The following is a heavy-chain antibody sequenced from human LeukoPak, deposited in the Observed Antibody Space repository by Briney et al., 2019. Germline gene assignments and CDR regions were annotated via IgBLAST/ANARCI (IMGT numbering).Heavy chain of an antibody. D-gene: IGHD6-13*01. V-gene: IGHV4-59*01. J-gene: IGHJ4*02. Sequence: PSETLSLTCIVSGGSISSYYWSWIRQPPGKGLEWSGYIYYSGSTNYNPSLKSRVTISVDTSKNQFSLKLSSVTAADTAVYYCARGGRSSSWSEGLFDYWGQGTLVTVSS. CDR2: IYYSGST. CDR1: GGSISSYY. CDR3: ARGGRSSSWSEGLFDY.